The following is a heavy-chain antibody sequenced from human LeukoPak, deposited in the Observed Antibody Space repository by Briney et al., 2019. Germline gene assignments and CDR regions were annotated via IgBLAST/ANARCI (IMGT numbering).Heavy chain of an antibody. D-gene: IGHD2-21*01. CDR1: GGSISSYY. V-gene: IGHV4-59*01. CDR3: ARDDGEAPYYYGMDV. J-gene: IGHJ6*02. Sequence: SETLSLTCTVSGGSISSYYWSWIRQPPGKGLEWIGYIYYSGSTNYNPSLKSRVTISVDTSKNQFSLKLSSVTAADTAGYYCARDDGEAPYYYGMDVWGQGTTVTVSS. CDR2: IYYSGST.